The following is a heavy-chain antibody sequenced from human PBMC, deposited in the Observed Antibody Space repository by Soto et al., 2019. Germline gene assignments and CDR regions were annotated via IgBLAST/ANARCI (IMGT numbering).Heavy chain of an antibody. V-gene: IGHV3-11*01. D-gene: IGHD3-16*01. CDR1: GFTFSDYY. CDR2: ISKSGSII. J-gene: IGHJ5*02. Sequence: KPGGSLRLSCAASGFTFSDYYMSWLRQPPGKGLEWVSYISKSGSIIHFADSVKGRFAIPRDNAKNTLYLQMSSLRAEDTALYYCARDLSPYSDYYDESTSETWFDPWGQGTLVTVSS. CDR3: ARDLSPYSDYYDESTSETWFDP.